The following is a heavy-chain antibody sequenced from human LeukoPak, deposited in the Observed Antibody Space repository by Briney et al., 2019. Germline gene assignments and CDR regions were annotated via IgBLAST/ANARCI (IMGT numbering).Heavy chain of an antibody. CDR2: IYYSGST. CDR1: GGSISSYY. V-gene: IGHV4-59*01. CDR3: ARLTVPLRFDP. Sequence: SETLSLTCTVSGGSISSYYWSWLRQPPGKGLEWIGYIYYSGSTNYNPSLKSRVTISVDTSKNQFSLKLSSVSAADTAVYYCARLTVPLRFDPWGQGTLVTVSS. D-gene: IGHD2-2*01. J-gene: IGHJ5*02.